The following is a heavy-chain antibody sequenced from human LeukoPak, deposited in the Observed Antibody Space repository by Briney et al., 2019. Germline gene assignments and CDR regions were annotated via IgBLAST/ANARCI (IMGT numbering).Heavy chain of an antibody. CDR1: GYSLSNYW. CDR3: ARHAQQQLVPKFDY. J-gene: IGHJ4*02. V-gene: IGHV5-51*01. CDR2: IYPGDSDT. Sequence: GESLKISCKASGYSLSNYWIGWVRQMPGKGLEWMGIIYPGDSDTRYSPSFQGQVTISADKSINTAYLQWSSLKASDTAMYYCARHAQQQLVPKFDYWGQGTLVTVSS. D-gene: IGHD6-13*01.